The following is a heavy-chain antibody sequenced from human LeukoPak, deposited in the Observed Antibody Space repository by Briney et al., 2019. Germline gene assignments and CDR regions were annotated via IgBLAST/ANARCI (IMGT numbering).Heavy chain of an antibody. CDR1: GFTFSSCE. Sequence: GGSLRLSCGASGFTFSSCEMNWVREAPGKGLEWVSCISGTGGTKYYADSVKGRFTISRDNAKNSLYLQMYSLRDEDTAVYYCATEGRSYSPGYWGQGTLVTVSS. D-gene: IGHD3-10*01. CDR2: ISGTGGTK. V-gene: IGHV3-48*03. CDR3: ATEGRSYSPGY. J-gene: IGHJ4*02.